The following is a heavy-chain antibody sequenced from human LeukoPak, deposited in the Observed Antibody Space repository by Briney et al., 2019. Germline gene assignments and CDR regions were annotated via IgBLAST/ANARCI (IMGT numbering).Heavy chain of an antibody. J-gene: IGHJ4*02. CDR3: AKDGSLLSFDY. V-gene: IGHV3-23*01. CDR1: GFTFSSYA. CDR2: FSGSGGST. Sequence: GGSLRLSCAASGFTFSSYAMSWVRQAPGKGLEWVSAFSGSGGSTSYADSVKGRFTISRDNSKNTLYLQMNSLRAEDTAVYYCAKDGSLLSFDYWGQGTLVTVSS. D-gene: IGHD3-10*01.